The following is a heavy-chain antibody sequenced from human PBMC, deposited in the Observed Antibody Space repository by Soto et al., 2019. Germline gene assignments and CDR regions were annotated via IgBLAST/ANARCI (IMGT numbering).Heavy chain of an antibody. V-gene: IGHV3-9*01. J-gene: IGHJ6*02. Sequence: GGSLRLSCAASGFTFDDYAMHWVRQAPGKGLEWVSGISWNSGSIGYADSVKGRFTISRDNAKNSLYLQMNSLRAEDTALYYCAKDIHRTEPPYYYYGMDVWRQGTTVTVSS. CDR1: GFTFDDYA. CDR3: AKDIHRTEPPYYYYGMDV. CDR2: ISWNSGSI.